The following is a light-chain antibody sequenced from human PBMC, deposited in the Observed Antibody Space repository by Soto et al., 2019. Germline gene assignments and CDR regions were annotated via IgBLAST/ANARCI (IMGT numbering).Light chain of an antibody. CDR3: QQFSSYPLT. CDR1: QSVSGN. Sequence: ETVLTQSPDTLSVSPGERAALSCRASQSVSGNLAWYQQKPGQAPRLLIYDASSRATGIPDRFSGGGSGTDFTLTISRLEPEDFAVYYCQQFSSYPLTFGGGTKV. V-gene: IGKV3-20*01. J-gene: IGKJ4*01. CDR2: DAS.